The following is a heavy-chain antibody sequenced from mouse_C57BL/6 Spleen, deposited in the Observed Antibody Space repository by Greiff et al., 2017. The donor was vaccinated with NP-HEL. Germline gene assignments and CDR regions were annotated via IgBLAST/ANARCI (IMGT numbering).Heavy chain of an antibody. CDR2: ISNGGGST. J-gene: IGHJ1*03. Sequence: EVKVVESGGGLVQPGGSLKLSCAASGFTFSDYYMYWVRQTPEKRLEWVAYISNGGGSTYYPDTVKGRFTISRDNAKNTLYLQMSRLKSEDTAMYYCARHNYGRSHWYFDVWGTGTTVTVSS. D-gene: IGHD1-1*01. CDR1: GFTFSDYY. V-gene: IGHV5-12*01. CDR3: ARHNYGRSHWYFDV.